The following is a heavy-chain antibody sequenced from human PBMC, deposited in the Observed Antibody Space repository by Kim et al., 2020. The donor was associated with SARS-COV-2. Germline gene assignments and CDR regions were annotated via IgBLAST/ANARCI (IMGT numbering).Heavy chain of an antibody. Sequence: SETLSLTCTVSGGSISSYYWSWIRQPPGKGLEWIGYIYYSGSTNYNPSLKSRVTISVDTSKNQFSLKLSSVTAADTAVYYCARTYYDFWSGYSNYYGM. D-gene: IGHD3-3*01. CDR3: ARTYYDFWSGYSNYYGM. CDR1: GGSISSYY. V-gene: IGHV4-59*08. CDR2: IYYSGST. J-gene: IGHJ6*01.